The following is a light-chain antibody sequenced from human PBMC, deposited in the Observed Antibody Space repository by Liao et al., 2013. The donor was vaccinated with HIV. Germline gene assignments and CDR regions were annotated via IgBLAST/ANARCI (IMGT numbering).Light chain of an antibody. J-gene: IGLJ2*01. V-gene: IGLV3-21*01. CDR2: QDN. Sequence: SYELTQPPSVSVAPGKTARIPCGGNNIGSKTVHWYQQKPGQSPVVVIYQDNKRPSGIPERFSGSNSGNTATLTISGTQAMDEADYYCQAWDSSTQQLVFGGGTKLTVL. CDR1: NIGSKT. CDR3: QAWDSSTQQLV.